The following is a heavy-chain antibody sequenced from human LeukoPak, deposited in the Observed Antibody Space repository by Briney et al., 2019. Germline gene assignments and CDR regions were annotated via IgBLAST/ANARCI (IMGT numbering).Heavy chain of an antibody. CDR2: ISFDGNNK. Sequence: GGSLRLSCAVSGFPFSSYAMHWVRRAPARGLEGVPVISFDGNNKYYADSVKGRFTISRDNAKNSLYLQMNSLRAEDTAVYYCARDTFLSGSYWAAFDIWGQGTMVTVSS. J-gene: IGHJ3*02. D-gene: IGHD1-26*01. CDR3: ARDTFLSGSYWAAFDI. CDR1: GFPFSSYA. V-gene: IGHV3-30-3*01.